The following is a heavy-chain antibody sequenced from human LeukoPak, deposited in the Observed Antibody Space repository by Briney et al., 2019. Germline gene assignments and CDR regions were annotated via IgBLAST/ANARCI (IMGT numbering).Heavy chain of an antibody. CDR2: IYHSGST. CDR1: GGSISSYY. V-gene: IGHV4-38-2*02. D-gene: IGHD3-10*01. J-gene: IGHJ4*02. CDR3: ARENGSGSYFGFIDY. Sequence: NPSETLSLTCTVSGGSISSYYWGWIRQPPGKGLEWIGSIYHSGSTYYNPSLKSRVTISVDTSKNQFSLKLSSVTAADTAVYYCARENGSGSYFGFIDYWGQGTLVTVSS.